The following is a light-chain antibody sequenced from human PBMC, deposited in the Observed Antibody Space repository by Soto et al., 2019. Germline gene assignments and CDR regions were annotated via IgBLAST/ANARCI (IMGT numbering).Light chain of an antibody. CDR1: QSVSSH. Sequence: EAVMTQSPGTLSVSPGERVTLSCRASQSVSSHLAWYQQKPGQAPRLLIHGASTRATGIPDRFSGSGSGTEFTLTISSLQSEDSAVYYYQQYNRWPFPFGPGTKVHIK. CDR2: GAS. V-gene: IGKV3-15*01. J-gene: IGKJ3*01. CDR3: QQYNRWPFP.